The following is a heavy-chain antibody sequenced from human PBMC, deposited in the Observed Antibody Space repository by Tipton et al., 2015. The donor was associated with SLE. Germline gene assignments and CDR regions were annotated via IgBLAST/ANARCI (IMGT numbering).Heavy chain of an antibody. D-gene: IGHD6-13*01. CDR1: GGSIRSSSYY. CDR2: VFYGGGT. Sequence: TLSLTCTVSGGSIRSSSYYWGWIRQTPGQGLEWIGSVFYGGGTYFDPSLKSRVTISLHTSANQFSLKVRSVTAADTAVYFCARQDYSDSLYYFDTWGHGTLVTVSS. CDR3: ARQDYSDSLYYFDT. J-gene: IGHJ4*01. V-gene: IGHV4-39*07.